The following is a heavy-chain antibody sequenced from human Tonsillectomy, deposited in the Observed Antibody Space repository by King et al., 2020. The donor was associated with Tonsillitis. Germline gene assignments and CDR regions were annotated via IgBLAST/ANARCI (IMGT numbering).Heavy chain of an antibody. D-gene: IGHD4-17*01. CDR3: ARDISNYGFDY. J-gene: IGHJ4*02. CDR2: IVNSGIYT. Sequence: VQLVESGGGLVKPGGSLRLSCAASVFTFSDYYMSWIRQAPGKGLEGVSNIVNSGIYTNYADSVKGRFSISRDNAKNSVYLQMNSLRAEDTAVYYCARDISNYGFDYWGQGTLVTVSS. V-gene: IGHV3-11*05. CDR1: VFTFSDYY.